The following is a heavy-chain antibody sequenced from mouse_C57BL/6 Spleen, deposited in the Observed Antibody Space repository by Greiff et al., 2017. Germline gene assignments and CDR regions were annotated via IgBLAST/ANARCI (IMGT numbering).Heavy chain of an antibody. J-gene: IGHJ4*01. D-gene: IGHD2-4*01. V-gene: IGHV2-3*01. CDR1: GFSLTSYG. Sequence: VKLMESGPGLVAPSQSLSITCTVSGFSLTSYGVSWVRQPPGKGLEWLGVIWGDGSTNYHSALISRLSISKDNSKSQVFLKLNSLQTDDTTTYYWANDYDGGDYYAMDYWGQGTSGTVSS. CDR3: ANDYDGGDYYAMDY. CDR2: IWGDGST.